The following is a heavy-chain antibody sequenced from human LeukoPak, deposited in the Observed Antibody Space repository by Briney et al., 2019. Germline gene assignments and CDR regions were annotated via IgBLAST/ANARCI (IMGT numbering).Heavy chain of an antibody. D-gene: IGHD3-10*01. CDR2: IYPGDSNT. CDR1: GYSFSNYW. Sequence: GESLKISCKGSGYSFSNYWIGWVRQMPGKGLEWMGIIYPGDSNTRYSPSFQGQVTISADKSISTAYLQWSSLKASDTAMYYCARKYYYGSGPWWFDPWGQGTLVTVSS. V-gene: IGHV5-51*01. J-gene: IGHJ5*02. CDR3: ARKYYYGSGPWWFDP.